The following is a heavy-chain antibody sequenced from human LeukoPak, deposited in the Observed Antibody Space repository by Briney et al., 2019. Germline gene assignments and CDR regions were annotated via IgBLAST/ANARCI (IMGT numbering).Heavy chain of an antibody. D-gene: IGHD2/OR15-2a*01. Sequence: PGGSLRLSWAASGCIFNSYWSRWLRQAPGKGLVWVARISPDGSSALSADSVRGRFTISRDNADNTLYLQLNSLRAEDTAVYYCARVRFCPRCRFDYWGQGTLVTVSS. V-gene: IGHV3-74*03. CDR3: ARVRFCPRCRFDY. CDR2: ISPDGSSA. CDR1: GCIFNSYW. J-gene: IGHJ4*02.